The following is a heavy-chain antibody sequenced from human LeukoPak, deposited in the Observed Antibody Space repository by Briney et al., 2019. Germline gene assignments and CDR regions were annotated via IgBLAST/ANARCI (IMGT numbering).Heavy chain of an antibody. J-gene: IGHJ5*02. Sequence: ASVKVSCKASGYTFTSYGISWVRQAPGQGLEWMGWISAYNGNTNYAQKLQGRVTMTTDTSTSTAYMELGSLRSDDTAVYYCARSIAVAGKDNWFDPWGQGTLVTVSS. CDR1: GYTFTSYG. CDR3: ARSIAVAGKDNWFDP. V-gene: IGHV1-18*01. CDR2: ISAYNGNT. D-gene: IGHD6-19*01.